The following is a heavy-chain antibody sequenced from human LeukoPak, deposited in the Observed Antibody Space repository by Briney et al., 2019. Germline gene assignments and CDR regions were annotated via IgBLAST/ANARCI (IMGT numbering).Heavy chain of an antibody. CDR3: ARDQLNYYDSSGSDDAFDI. V-gene: IGHV4-4*07. Sequence: PSEPLSLTCNVSGRSISSYYWSWIRQPAGKGLESIGRIYTSGSTNYNPSLKSRVTMSVDASNNQFSLKLSSVTAADTAVYYCARDQLNYYDSSGSDDAFDIWGQGTMVTVSS. D-gene: IGHD3-22*01. CDR2: IYTSGST. CDR1: GRSISSYY. J-gene: IGHJ3*02.